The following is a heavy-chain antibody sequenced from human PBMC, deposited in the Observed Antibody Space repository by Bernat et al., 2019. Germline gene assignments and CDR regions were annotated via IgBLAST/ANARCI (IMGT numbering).Heavy chain of an antibody. V-gene: IGHV3-23*01. CDR2: ISGSGGSK. D-gene: IGHD6-6*01. J-gene: IGHJ4*02. Sequence: EVQLLESGGGLVQPGGSLRLSCAASGFTFSSYAMSWVRQAPGKGLEWVSAISGSGGSKYSADSVKGRFTIARDNSKNTLYLQMNSLRAEDTAVYYCAKDGSSSPYFDYWGQGTLVTVSS. CDR3: AKDGSSSPYFDY. CDR1: GFTFSSYA.